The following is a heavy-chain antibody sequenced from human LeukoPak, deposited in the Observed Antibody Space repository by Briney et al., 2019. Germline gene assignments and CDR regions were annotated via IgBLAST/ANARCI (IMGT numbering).Heavy chain of an antibody. CDR3: ARGPFLWYFDY. J-gene: IGHJ4*01. D-gene: IGHD2-21*01. V-gene: IGHV4-59*01. CDR1: GGSISSYY. Sequence: SETLSPICSVSGGSISSYYWSWIRQPPGKGLEWIGYIYYSGSTNYNPSLKSRVTISVDTSKNQFSLKLSSVTAADTAVYYCARGPFLWYFDYWGHGTLVTVSS. CDR2: IYYSGST.